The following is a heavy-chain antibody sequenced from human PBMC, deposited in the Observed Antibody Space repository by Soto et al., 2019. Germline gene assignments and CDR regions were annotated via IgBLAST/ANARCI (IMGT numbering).Heavy chain of an antibody. CDR1: GGSFSGYY. Sequence: VQLQQWGAGLLKPSETLSLTCAVYGGSFSGYYWSWIRPPPGKGLGWIGGINHRGGTNYNPALIIRVSISVDTSKSRFPKKLGAGTAADKAVYYCAKGSMGYCSSTTGPAAYYYDYMAVWGKGTTVTVSS. V-gene: IGHV4-34*01. D-gene: IGHD2-2*01. CDR3: AKGSMGYCSSTTGPAAYYYDYMAV. J-gene: IGHJ6*03. CDR2: INHRGGT.